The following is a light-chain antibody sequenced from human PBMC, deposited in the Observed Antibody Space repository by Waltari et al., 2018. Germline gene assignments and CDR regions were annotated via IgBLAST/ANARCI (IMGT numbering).Light chain of an antibody. CDR1: QTILNNKNDRNY. CDR2: WAS. J-gene: IGKJ5*01. V-gene: IGKV4-1*01. CDR3: QQYYDPSPIT. Sequence: DIVMTQSPDSLAVSLGERATITCKSSQTILNNKNDRNYVAWYQQRPGHPPKLLIYWASTRLSGVSDRFSGSGSGTDFTLTISPLQAEDVAIYYCQQYYDPSPITFGQGTRLEIK.